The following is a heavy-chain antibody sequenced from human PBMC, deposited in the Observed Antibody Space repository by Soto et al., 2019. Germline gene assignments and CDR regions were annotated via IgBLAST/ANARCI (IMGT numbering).Heavy chain of an antibody. Sequence: GGSLRLSCAASGFTFSSYAMHWVRQAPGKGLEWVAVISYDGSNKYYADSVKGRFTIFRDNSKNTLYLQMNSLRAEDTAVFYCARDGNYDILTGPEPYWGQGTLVTVSS. D-gene: IGHD3-9*01. CDR3: ARDGNYDILTGPEPY. V-gene: IGHV3-30-3*01. CDR1: GFTFSSYA. J-gene: IGHJ4*02. CDR2: ISYDGSNK.